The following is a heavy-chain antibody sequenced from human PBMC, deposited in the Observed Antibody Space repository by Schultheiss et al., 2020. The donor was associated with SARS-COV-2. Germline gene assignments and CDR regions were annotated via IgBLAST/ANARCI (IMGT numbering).Heavy chain of an antibody. V-gene: IGHV4-59*12. Sequence: SETLSLTCTVSGGSISSYYWSWIRQPPGKGLEWIGYIYYSGSTNYNPSLKSRVTISVDTSKNQFSLQLNSVTPEDTAVYYCAKGYTGLDPWGQGTLVTVSS. CDR3: AKGYTGLDP. J-gene: IGHJ5*02. CDR2: IYYSGST. D-gene: IGHD5-24*01. CDR1: GGSISSYY.